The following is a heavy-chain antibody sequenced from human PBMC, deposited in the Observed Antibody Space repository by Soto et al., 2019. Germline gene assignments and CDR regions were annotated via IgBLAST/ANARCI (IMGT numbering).Heavy chain of an antibody. D-gene: IGHD3-16*01. V-gene: IGHV4-31*03. CDR1: GDSISSGGYY. J-gene: IGHJ4*02. Sequence: SETLSLTCTVSGDSISSGGYYWSWIRQHPGKGLEWIGSSYYSGSTYYNPSLKSRVTISIDTSKNQFSLKLSSVTAADTAVFYCARVALGEPVYWGQGSLVTV. CDR2: SYYSGST. CDR3: ARVALGEPVY.